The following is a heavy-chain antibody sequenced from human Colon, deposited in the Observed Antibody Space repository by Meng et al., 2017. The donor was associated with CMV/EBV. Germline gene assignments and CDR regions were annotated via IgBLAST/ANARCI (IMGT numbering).Heavy chain of an antibody. V-gene: IGHV4-39*01. CDR3: ARQVSAYYYDTSGYIDS. CDR2: IFYSGSA. J-gene: IGHJ4*02. D-gene: IGHD3-22*01. Sequence: SETLSLTCTVSGGFIDISSFFWGWIRQPPGQGLEWIGSIFYSGSADYNPSLKSRVSISVDTSKNQFSLNLNSVTATDTAVYYCARQVSAYYYDTSGYIDSWGQGTLVTVSS. CDR1: GGFIDISSFF.